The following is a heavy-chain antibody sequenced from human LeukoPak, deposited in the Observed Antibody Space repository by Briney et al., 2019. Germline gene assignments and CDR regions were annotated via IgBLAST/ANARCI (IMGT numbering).Heavy chain of an antibody. J-gene: IGHJ3*02. D-gene: IGHD3-10*01. Sequence: GGSLRLSCAASGFTFSSYSMNWVRQAPGKGLEWVSYISSSSSTIYYADSVKGRFAISRDNAKNSLYLQMNSLRAEDTAAYYCARGGSGFDIWGQGTMVTVSS. CDR1: GFTFSSYS. V-gene: IGHV3-48*04. CDR2: ISSSSSTI. CDR3: ARGGSGFDI.